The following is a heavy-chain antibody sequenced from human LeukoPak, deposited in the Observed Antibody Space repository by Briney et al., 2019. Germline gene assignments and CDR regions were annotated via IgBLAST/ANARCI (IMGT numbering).Heavy chain of an antibody. CDR3: ARDKIEGPTKLDY. J-gene: IGHJ4*02. V-gene: IGHV3-7*01. Sequence: GGSLRLSCAASGFTFSSYWMSWVRQAPGKGLEWVANIKQDESEKYYVDSLKGRFTISRDNAKNSLYLQMNSLRAEDTAVYYCARDKIEGPTKLDYWGQGFLVTVSS. D-gene: IGHD1-1*01. CDR1: GFTFSSYW. CDR2: IKQDESEK.